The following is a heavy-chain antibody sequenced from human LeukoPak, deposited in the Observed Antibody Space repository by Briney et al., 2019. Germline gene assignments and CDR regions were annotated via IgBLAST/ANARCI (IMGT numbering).Heavy chain of an antibody. Sequence: GESLKISCKISGYKLTNNWIGWVRQVPGKGLEWMGLIYPGYSDAKYSPNFQGQVTISADKSINTAYLQWSSLKASDTAMYFCARHFGDLSTLDSWGQGTLVTVSS. V-gene: IGHV5-51*01. D-gene: IGHD3-16*02. CDR3: ARHFGDLSTLDS. CDR1: GYKLTNNW. J-gene: IGHJ4*02. CDR2: IYPGYSDA.